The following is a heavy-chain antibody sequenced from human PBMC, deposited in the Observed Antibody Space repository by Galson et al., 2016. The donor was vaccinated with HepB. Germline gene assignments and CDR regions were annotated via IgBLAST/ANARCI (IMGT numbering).Heavy chain of an antibody. J-gene: IGHJ4*01. CDR2: IYSSGST. Sequence: LSLTCNVSGGSISSGGYYWSWIRQHPGKGLEWIAYIYSSGSTYNNPSLKSRVTISLDTPKNHFSLRLSSVTAADTAVYYCARGQAPGDYALAFDYWGHGTQVTVSS. CDR3: ARGQAPGDYALAFDY. V-gene: IGHV4-30-4*01. D-gene: IGHD4-17*01. CDR1: GGSISSGGYY.